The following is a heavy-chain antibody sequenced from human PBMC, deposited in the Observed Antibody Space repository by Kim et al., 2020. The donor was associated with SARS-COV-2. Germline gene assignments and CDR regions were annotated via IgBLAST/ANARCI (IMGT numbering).Heavy chain of an antibody. Sequence: SETLSLTCAVYGGSFSGYYWSWIRQPPGKGLEWIGEINHSGSTNYNPSLKSRVTISVDTSKNQFSLKLSSVTAADTAVYYCAGPAVVVVPAAMSSYYYYGMDVWGQGTTVTVSS. CDR1: GGSFSGYY. V-gene: IGHV4-34*01. CDR2: INHSGST. CDR3: AGPAVVVVPAAMSSYYYYGMDV. D-gene: IGHD2-2*01. J-gene: IGHJ6*02.